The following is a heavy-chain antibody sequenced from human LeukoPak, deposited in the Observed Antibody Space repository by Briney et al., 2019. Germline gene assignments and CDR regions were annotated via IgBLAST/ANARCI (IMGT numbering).Heavy chain of an antibody. J-gene: IGHJ4*02. Sequence: SETLSLTCTVSDDSISSYYWGWIRQPAGKGLQWIGRISTTGSTNYNPSLKSRLTMSLDTSKNQFSLKLTSVTAADTAVYYCARDPLGLGNYYDYWGQGTLVTVSS. CDR3: ARDPLGLGNYYDY. V-gene: IGHV4-4*07. CDR2: ISTTGST. CDR1: DDSISSYY. D-gene: IGHD7-27*01.